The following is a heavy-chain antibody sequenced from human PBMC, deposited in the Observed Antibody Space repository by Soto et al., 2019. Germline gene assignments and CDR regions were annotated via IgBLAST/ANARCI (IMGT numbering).Heavy chain of an antibody. V-gene: IGHV3-7*01. Sequence: GGSLRLSCAASGFTFSSYWMSWVRQAPGKGLEWVANIKQDGSEKYYVDSVKGRFTISRDNAKNSQYLQMNSLRAEDTAVYYCATENYDFWSDPVPFPYFDYWGQGTLVTVSS. CDR3: ATENYDFWSDPVPFPYFDY. CDR1: GFTFSSYW. J-gene: IGHJ4*02. D-gene: IGHD3-3*01. CDR2: IKQDGSEK.